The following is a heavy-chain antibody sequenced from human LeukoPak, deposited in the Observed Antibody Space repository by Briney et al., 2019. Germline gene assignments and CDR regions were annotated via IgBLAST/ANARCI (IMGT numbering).Heavy chain of an antibody. V-gene: IGHV3-23*01. Sequence: GGSLRLSCAASGFTFSNYAMSWVRQAPGKGLEWVSGISDGGVSTYHADSVMGRFTVSRDNSKNTLFLRMNSLRAEDTAVYYCAKKMGTIRGFDYWGQGTLVTVSS. CDR1: GFTFSNYA. CDR3: AKKMGTIRGFDY. J-gene: IGHJ4*02. CDR2: ISDGGVST. D-gene: IGHD5-24*01.